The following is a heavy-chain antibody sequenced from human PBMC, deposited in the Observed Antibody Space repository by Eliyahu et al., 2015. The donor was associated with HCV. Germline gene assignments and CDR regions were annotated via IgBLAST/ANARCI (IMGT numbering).Heavy chain of an antibody. CDR2: IIPILGIA. D-gene: IGHD5-18*01. CDR3: ARGKVVDTAMVTGFDY. J-gene: IGHJ4*02. CDR1: GGTFSSYA. Sequence: QVQLVQSGAEVKKPGSSVKVSCKASGGTFSSYAISWVRQAPGQGLEWMGRIIPILGIANYAQKFQGRVTITADKSTSTAYMELSSLRSEDTAVYYCARGKVVDTAMVTGFDYWGQGTLVTVSS. V-gene: IGHV1-69*04.